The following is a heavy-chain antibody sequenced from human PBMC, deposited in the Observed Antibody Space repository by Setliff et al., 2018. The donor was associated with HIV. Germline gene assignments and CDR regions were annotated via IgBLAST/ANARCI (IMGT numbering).Heavy chain of an antibody. Sequence: SETLSLTCAVYGGSFSGYYWSWIRQPPGKGLEWIGEVTHSGRTNYNPSLESRVTTSVDTSKRQFSLRLTSVTAAETAVYYCARSIVPVACGYYYFEYWGQGTLGIVSS. D-gene: IGHD3-22*01. J-gene: IGHJ4*02. CDR1: GGSFSGYY. V-gene: IGHV4-34*01. CDR3: ARSIVPVACGYYYFEY. CDR2: VTHSGRT.